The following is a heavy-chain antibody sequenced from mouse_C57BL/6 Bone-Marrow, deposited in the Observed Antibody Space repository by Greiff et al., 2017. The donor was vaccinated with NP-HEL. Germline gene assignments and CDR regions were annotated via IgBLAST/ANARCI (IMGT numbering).Heavy chain of an antibody. Sequence: QVQLQQSGAELVRPGTSVKMSCKASGYTFTNYWIGWAKQRPGHGLEWIGDIYPGGGYTNYNEKFKGKATLTADKSSSTAYMQFSSLTSEDSAIYYCARYSYGSLLFFDYWGQGTTLTVSS. V-gene: IGHV1-63*01. CDR1: GYTFTNYW. D-gene: IGHD1-1*01. CDR3: ARYSYGSLLFFDY. J-gene: IGHJ2*01. CDR2: IYPGGGYT.